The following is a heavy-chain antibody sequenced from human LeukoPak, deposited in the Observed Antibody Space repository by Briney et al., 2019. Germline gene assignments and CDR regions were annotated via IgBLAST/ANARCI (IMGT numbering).Heavy chain of an antibody. D-gene: IGHD3-10*01. CDR2: ISSSSSYT. V-gene: IGHV3-11*06. Sequence: GGSLRLSCAASGFTFSDYYMSWIRQAPGKGLEWVSYISSSSSYTNYADSVKGRFTISRDNAKNSLYLQMNSLRAEDTAVYYCARIWVGELSNFDYWGQGTLVTVSS. CDR3: ARIWVGELSNFDY. CDR1: GFTFSDYY. J-gene: IGHJ4*02.